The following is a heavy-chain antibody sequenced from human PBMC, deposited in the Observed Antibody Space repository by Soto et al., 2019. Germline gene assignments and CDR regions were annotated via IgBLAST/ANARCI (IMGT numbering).Heavy chain of an antibody. V-gene: IGHV3-21*01. CDR2: ISSSSSYI. CDR3: ARDSNKGPWDPESREWELLRRDYGMDV. J-gene: IGHJ6*02. CDR1: GFTFSSYS. D-gene: IGHD1-26*01. Sequence: GGSLRLSCAASGFTFSSYSMNWVRQAPGKGLEWVSSISSSSSYIYYADSVKGRFTISRDNAKNSLYLQMNSLRAEDTAVYYCARDSNKGPWDPESREWELLRRDYGMDVWGQGTTVTVSS.